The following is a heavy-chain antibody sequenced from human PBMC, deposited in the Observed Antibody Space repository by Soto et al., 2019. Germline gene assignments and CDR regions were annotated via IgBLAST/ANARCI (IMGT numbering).Heavy chain of an antibody. CDR2: IVRDGGQK. CDR1: GFTFSRYG. V-gene: IGHV3-33*01. D-gene: IGHD2-21*02. J-gene: IGHJ4*02. CDR3: ARDDDFEANGLDY. Sequence: DLVESGGGVVQPGRPLRLSCAASGFTFSRYGMHWVRQAPGKGLEWVGVIVRDGGQKQYADSVRGRFTISRDNFKNTLYLEMNSVTVEDTAVYYCARDDDFEANGLDYWGQGTLVTVSS.